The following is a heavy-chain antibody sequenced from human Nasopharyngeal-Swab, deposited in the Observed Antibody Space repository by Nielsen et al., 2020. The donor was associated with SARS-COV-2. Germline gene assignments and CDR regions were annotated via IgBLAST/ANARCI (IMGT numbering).Heavy chain of an antibody. CDR3: TREDYPDDNYYMDV. V-gene: IGHV3-21*01. J-gene: IGHJ6*03. D-gene: IGHD3-22*01. Sequence: GESLKISCVASGFTLSSYSMNWVRQAPGKGLEWVSSITSTGKYIDYADSLKGRFTISRDNAKNSLDLQMNSLRVEDTAVYYCTREDYPDDNYYMDVWGKGTTVTVSS. CDR1: GFTLSSYS. CDR2: ITSTGKYI.